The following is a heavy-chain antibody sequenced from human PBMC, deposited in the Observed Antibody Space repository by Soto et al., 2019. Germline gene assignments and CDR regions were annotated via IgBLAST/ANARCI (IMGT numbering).Heavy chain of an antibody. CDR3: ARRSSSSHYYYYGMDV. CDR2: IIPIFGTA. Sequence: QVQLVQSGAEVKKPGSSVKVSCKASGGTFSSYAISWVRQAPGQGLEWMGGIIPIFGTANYAQKFQGRVTIAADESTTTAYMEMSSLRSDNAAVYYCARRSSSSHYYYYGMDVWGQGTTVTVSS. V-gene: IGHV1-69*12. J-gene: IGHJ6*02. D-gene: IGHD6-6*01. CDR1: GGTFSSYA.